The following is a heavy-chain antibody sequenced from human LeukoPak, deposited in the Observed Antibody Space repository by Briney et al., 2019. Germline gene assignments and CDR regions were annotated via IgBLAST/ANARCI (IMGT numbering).Heavy chain of an antibody. Sequence: GASVKVSCKASGYTFSIYGINWVRQAPGQGLEWMGWISAYNGDTNYAQRLQGRVTMTTDTSTSTAYMELRSLRSDDTAVYYCARDRGHSGHDFSGCLGYWGQGTLVTVSS. CDR1: GYTFSIYG. CDR2: ISAYNGDT. V-gene: IGHV1-18*01. J-gene: IGHJ4*02. D-gene: IGHD5-12*01. CDR3: ARDRGHSGHDFSGCLGY.